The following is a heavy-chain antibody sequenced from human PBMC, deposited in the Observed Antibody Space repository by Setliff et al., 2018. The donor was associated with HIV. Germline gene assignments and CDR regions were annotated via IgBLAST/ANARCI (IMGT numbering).Heavy chain of an antibody. D-gene: IGHD2-15*01. J-gene: IGHJ5*02. V-gene: IGHV4-39*01. CDR1: DASINSNNYY. Sequence: SETLSLTCSISDASINSNNYYWVWIRQTPGKGLEWIGSIYYSGTAYYNPSLKSRLIISVDTSKNQFSLNLSSMSAADTAVYFCSRLTRSSSNSYKGRFDPWGQGTLVTSPQ. CDR2: IYYSGTA. CDR3: SRLTRSSSNSYKGRFDP.